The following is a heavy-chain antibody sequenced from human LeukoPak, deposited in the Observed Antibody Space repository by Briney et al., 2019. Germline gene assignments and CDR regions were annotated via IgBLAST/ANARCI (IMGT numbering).Heavy chain of an antibody. CDR3: VKDPGRDSSGWYAF. CDR2: VWYDGSNK. V-gene: IGHV3-33*06. CDR1: GFIFSSYG. Sequence: PGGSLRLSCAASGFIFSSYGMHWVRQAPGKGLEWVAVVWYDGSNKYYADSVKGRFTISRDNSKNTLYLQINSLRAEDTAVYYCVKDPGRDSSGWYAFWGQGTLVTVSS. D-gene: IGHD6-19*01. J-gene: IGHJ5*01.